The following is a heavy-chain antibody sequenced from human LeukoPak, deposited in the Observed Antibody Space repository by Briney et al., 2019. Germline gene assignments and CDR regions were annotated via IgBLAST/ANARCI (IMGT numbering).Heavy chain of an antibody. CDR2: IYHSGST. CDR3: VRNSSGIHFDY. CDR1: GYSISSGYY. D-gene: IGHD3-22*01. J-gene: IGHJ4*02. V-gene: IGHV4-38-2*01. Sequence: TSSETLSLTCAVSGYSISSGYYWGWIRQPPGKGLEWIGSIYHSGSTSYKPSLKSRVTISVDTSKNQFSLKLSSVTAADTAVYYCVRNSSGIHFDYWGQGTLVTVSS.